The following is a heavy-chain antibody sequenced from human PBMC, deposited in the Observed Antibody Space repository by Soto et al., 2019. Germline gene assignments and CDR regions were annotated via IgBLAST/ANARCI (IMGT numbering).Heavy chain of an antibody. CDR3: ARYYDIVTGFHVDYYYYGMDV. CDR1: GYTFTSYA. D-gene: IGHD3-9*01. J-gene: IGHJ6*02. Sequence: QVQLVQSGAEVKKPGASVKVSCKASGYTFTSYAMHWVRQAPGQRLEWMGWINAGNGNTKYSQKFQGRVTITRDTSASTAYMELSSLRSEDTAVYYCARYYDIVTGFHVDYYYYGMDVWGQGTTVTVSS. CDR2: INAGNGNT. V-gene: IGHV1-3*01.